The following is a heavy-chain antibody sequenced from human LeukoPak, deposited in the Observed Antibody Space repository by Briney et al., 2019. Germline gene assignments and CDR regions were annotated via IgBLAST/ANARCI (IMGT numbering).Heavy chain of an antibody. V-gene: IGHV1-2*02. CDR3: AREEVIAAAGPTLDY. CDR2: INPNSGGT. Sequence: ASVTVSCKASGYTFTDYYMHWVRQAPGQGLEWMGWINPNSGGTNYAQKFQGRVTMTRDTSISTAYMELSRLRSDDTAVFYCAREEVIAAAGPTLDYWGQGALVTVSS. D-gene: IGHD6-13*01. CDR1: GYTFTDYY. J-gene: IGHJ4*02.